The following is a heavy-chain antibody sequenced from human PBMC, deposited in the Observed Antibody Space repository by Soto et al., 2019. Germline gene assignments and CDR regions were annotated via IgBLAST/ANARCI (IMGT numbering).Heavy chain of an antibody. CDR1: GFTFRQFW. D-gene: IGHD2-8*01. J-gene: IGHJ1*01. V-gene: IGHV3-74*01. CDR2: ISSDGTTT. Sequence: EGQLVQSGGGLAQPGKSLRLSCAASGFTFRQFWMHWVRQVPGKGPVWVSYISSDGTTTDYADSVKGRLTIYRDNAKDTLYLQMDSLRAEDTAVYYCAIQDCTNDVCLEAAVTVGGALESWGQGNLVTV. CDR3: AIQDCTNDVCLEAAVTVGGALES.